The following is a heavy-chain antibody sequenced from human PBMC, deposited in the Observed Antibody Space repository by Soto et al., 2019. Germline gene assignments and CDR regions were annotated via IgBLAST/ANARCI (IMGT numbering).Heavy chain of an antibody. CDR1: GFTFSDYY. CDR2: ISSSGSTI. CDR3: ARLDTGYYYYYYGMDV. D-gene: IGHD5-18*01. J-gene: IGHJ6*02. Sequence: VGSLRLSCAASGFTFSDYYMSWIRQAPGKGLEWVSYISSSGSTIYYADSVKGRFTISRDNAKNSLYLQMNSLRAEDTAVYYCARLDTGYYYYYYGMDVWGQGTTVTVSS. V-gene: IGHV3-11*01.